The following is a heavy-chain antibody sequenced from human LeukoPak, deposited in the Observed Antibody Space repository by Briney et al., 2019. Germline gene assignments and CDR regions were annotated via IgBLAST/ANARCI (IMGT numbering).Heavy chain of an antibody. V-gene: IGHV1-18*04. CDR2: ISAYNGNT. Sequence: ASVKVSCKASGYKFTDYYMHWVRQAPGQGLEWMGWISAYNGNTNYAQKLQGRVTMTTDTSTSTAYMELRSLRSDDTAVYYCARDGYGDLDYWGQGTLVTVSS. CDR1: GYKFTDYY. J-gene: IGHJ4*02. CDR3: ARDGYGDLDY. D-gene: IGHD4-17*01.